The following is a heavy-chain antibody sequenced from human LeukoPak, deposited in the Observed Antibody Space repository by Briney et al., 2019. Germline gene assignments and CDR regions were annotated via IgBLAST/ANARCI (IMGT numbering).Heavy chain of an antibody. CDR3: AKRDISWPGPLDY. CDR1: GFTFSIYS. V-gene: IGHV3-48*01. CDR2: ISPRGTI. D-gene: IGHD6-13*01. Sequence: GGSLRLSCAASGFTFSIYSMNWVRQAPGKGLQWVSYISPRGTIYYENSVKGRFTISRDNSKNTLYLQVNSLRAEDTAVYYCAKRDISWPGPLDYWGQGTLVTVSS. J-gene: IGHJ4*02.